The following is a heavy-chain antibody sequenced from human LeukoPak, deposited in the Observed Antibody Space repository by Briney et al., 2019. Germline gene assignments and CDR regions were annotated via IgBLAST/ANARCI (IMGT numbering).Heavy chain of an antibody. V-gene: IGHV1-69*05. D-gene: IGHD2-8*01. J-gene: IGHJ4*02. CDR1: GGTFSSYA. CDR3: AREDIVLMVYGSYFDY. CDR2: IIPIFGTA. Sequence: SVKVSCKASGGTFSSYAISWVRQAPGQGLEWMGRIIPIFGTANYAQKFQGRVTITTDESTSTAYMELSSLRSEDTAVYYCAREDIVLMVYGSYFDYWGQGTPVTVSS.